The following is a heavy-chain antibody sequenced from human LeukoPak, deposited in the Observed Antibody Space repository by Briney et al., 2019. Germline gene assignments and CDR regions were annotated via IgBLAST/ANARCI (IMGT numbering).Heavy chain of an antibody. CDR2: IKQDGSEK. V-gene: IGHV3-7*01. CDR3: GEGGRLGY. J-gene: IGHJ4*02. Sequence: PGGSLRLSCAASGFTFSSYLMSWVRQAPGKGLEWVANIKQDGSEKYYVDSVKGRFTISRDNAKNSLSLQMNSLRAEDTAVYYCGEGGRLGYWGQGTLVTVSS. CDR1: GFTFSSYL. D-gene: IGHD3-16*01.